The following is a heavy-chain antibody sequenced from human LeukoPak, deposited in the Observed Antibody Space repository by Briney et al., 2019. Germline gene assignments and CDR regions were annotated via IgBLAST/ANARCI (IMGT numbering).Heavy chain of an antibody. V-gene: IGHV1-69*02. D-gene: IGHD1-26*01. J-gene: IGHJ4*02. Sequence: SVKVSCKASGYTFTGYNIHWVRQAPGQGLEWMGRIIPILGIANYAQKFQGRVTITADKSTSTAYMELSSLRSEDTAVYYCARSGATHPADYWGQGTLVTVSS. CDR2: IIPILGIA. CDR3: ARSGATHPADY. CDR1: GYTFTGYN.